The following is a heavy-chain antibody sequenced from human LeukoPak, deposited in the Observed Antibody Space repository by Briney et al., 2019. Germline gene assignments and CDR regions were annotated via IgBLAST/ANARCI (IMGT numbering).Heavy chain of an antibody. CDR3: ARVGHYDYVWGSYRYFDY. Sequence: NPSETLSLTCTVSGGSISSYYWSWIRQPPGKGLEWIGYIYYSGSTNYNPSLKSRVTISVDTSKNQFSLKLSSVTAADTAVYYCARVGHYDYVWGSYRYFDYWGQGTLVTVSS. J-gene: IGHJ4*02. V-gene: IGHV4-59*01. CDR1: GGSISSYY. D-gene: IGHD3-16*02. CDR2: IYYSGST.